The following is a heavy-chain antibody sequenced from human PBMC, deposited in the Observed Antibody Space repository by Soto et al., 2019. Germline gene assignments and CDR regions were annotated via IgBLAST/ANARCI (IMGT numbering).Heavy chain of an antibody. Sequence: QVQLVHSGAEVKKPGSSVKVSCTASGGTFSSYTISWVRQAPGQGLEWMGRIIPILGIANYAQKFQGRVTITADKSTSTAYMELSSLRSEDTAVYYCARDVPNPAVVVAATNRFDPWGQGTLVTVSS. V-gene: IGHV1-69*04. CDR3: ARDVPNPAVVVAATNRFDP. J-gene: IGHJ5*02. D-gene: IGHD2-15*01. CDR1: GGTFSSYT. CDR2: IIPILGIA.